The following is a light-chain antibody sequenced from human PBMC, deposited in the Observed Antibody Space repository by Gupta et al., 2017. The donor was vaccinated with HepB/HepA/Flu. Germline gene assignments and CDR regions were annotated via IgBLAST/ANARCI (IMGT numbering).Light chain of an antibody. J-gene: IGKJ4*01. CDR3: QRYNKWPPLT. CDR2: GAS. Sequence: EIVMTQSPATLSVSPGERATLSCRASQSINNNLAWYQQKPGQAPRLLIYGASTRATGIPARFSGSGSGTEFTLTISSLQSEDFAVYYCQRYNKWPPLTFGGGTKVEIK. V-gene: IGKV3-15*01. CDR1: QSINNN.